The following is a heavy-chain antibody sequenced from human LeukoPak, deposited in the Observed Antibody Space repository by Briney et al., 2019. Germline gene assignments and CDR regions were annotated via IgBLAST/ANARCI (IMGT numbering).Heavy chain of an antibody. J-gene: IGHJ4*02. CDR2: IKTDGSST. CDR3: GRXXFGSGSF. Sequence: GGSLRLSCAASGFTFSNYWMHWVRQAPGKGLVWVSRIKTDGSSTSYADAVKGRFTISRDNAKNTVYLQMNSLRAEDTAVYYCGRXXFGSGSFWGQGALVTVSX. CDR1: GFTFSNYW. V-gene: IGHV3-74*01. D-gene: IGHD3-10*01.